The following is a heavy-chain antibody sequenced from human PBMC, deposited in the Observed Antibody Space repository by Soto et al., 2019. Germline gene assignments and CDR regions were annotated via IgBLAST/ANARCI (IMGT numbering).Heavy chain of an antibody. D-gene: IGHD1-7*01. CDR1: GYTFTSYA. J-gene: IGHJ3*02. CDR3: ARVSITGTTSGASDI. V-gene: IGHV1-3*01. CDR2: INAGNGNT. Sequence: QVQLVQSGAEVKKPGASVKVSCKASGYTFTSYAMHWVRQAPGQRLEWMGWINAGNGNTKYSQKFQGRVTITRNTSASTAYMELSSLRSEDTAVYYCARVSITGTTSGASDIWGQGTMVTVSS.